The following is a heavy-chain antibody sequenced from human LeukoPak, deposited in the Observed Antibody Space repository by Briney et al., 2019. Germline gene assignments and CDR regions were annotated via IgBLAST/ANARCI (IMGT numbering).Heavy chain of an antibody. CDR2: INWNGGST. Sequence: RTGGSLRLSCAASGFTFDDYGMSWVRQAPGKGLEWVSGINWNGGSTGYADSVKGRFTISRDNAKNSLYLQMNSLRAEDTALYYCARLYLGKPMGAFDIWGQGTMVTVSS. CDR1: GFTFDDYG. D-gene: IGHD2-2*01. J-gene: IGHJ3*02. CDR3: ARLYLGKPMGAFDI. V-gene: IGHV3-20*04.